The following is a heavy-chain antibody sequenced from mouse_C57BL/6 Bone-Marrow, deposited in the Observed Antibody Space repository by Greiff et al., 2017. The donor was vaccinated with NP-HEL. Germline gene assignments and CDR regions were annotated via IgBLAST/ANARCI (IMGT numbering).Heavy chain of an antibody. CDR2: INPNSGGT. CDR1: GYTFPSSW. V-gene: IGHV1-72*01. CDR3: ARYYYGSRGWYFDV. J-gene: IGHJ1*03. D-gene: IGHD1-1*01. Sequence: QVQLQQPGADLVKPGASVNLSCKASGYTFPSSWMHWVKQGPGRGLEWIGRINPNSGGTSSIGKFKPKATLPVDNPSSTAYLQLSSLTSEDSAVYDCARYYYGSRGWYFDVWGTGTTVTVSS.